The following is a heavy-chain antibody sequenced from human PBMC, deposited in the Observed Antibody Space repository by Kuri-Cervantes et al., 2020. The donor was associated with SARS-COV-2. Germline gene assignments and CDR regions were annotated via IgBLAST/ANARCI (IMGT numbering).Heavy chain of an antibody. D-gene: IGHD3-10*01. Sequence: GESLEIPRAASGFTFSDYYMSWNRQAPGKGLEWVSGITNSGGSAYSADSVKGRFTISRDNSKNTLFLQMNSLRAEDTAVYYCAKDRGFPDAFDIWAQGTMVTVSS. CDR1: GFTFSDYY. CDR3: AKDRGFPDAFDI. J-gene: IGHJ3*02. CDR2: ITNSGGSA. V-gene: IGHV3-23*01.